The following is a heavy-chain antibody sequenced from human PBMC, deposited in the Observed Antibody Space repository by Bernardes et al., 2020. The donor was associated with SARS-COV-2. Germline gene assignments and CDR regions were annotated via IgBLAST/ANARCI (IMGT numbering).Heavy chain of an antibody. Sequence: SETLSLTCTVSGGSITSYYWNWIRQSPGKGLEWIGYIHHSGSTLCNPSLKSRVAMSTDTSKNHFSLKLSSATAADTAVYYCAKWDISGNAFDSWGQGTMVTVSS. CDR1: GGSITSYY. V-gene: IGHV4-59*01. CDR2: IHHSGST. J-gene: IGHJ3*01. CDR3: AKWDISGNAFDS. D-gene: IGHD1-26*01.